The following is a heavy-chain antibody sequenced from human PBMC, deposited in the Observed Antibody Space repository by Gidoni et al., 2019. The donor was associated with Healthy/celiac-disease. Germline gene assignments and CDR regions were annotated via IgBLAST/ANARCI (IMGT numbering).Heavy chain of an antibody. J-gene: IGHJ5*02. D-gene: IGHD3-3*01. CDR1: GSTFTSYA. CDR2: MNPNSGNT. CDR3: ARSVSLGVRFLEWDWFDP. Sequence: QVQLVQSGAEVKKPGASVKVSCKASGSTFTSYAINWVLQATGQGLEWMGWMNPNSGNTGYAQKFQGRVTMTRNTSISTAYMELSSLRSEDTAVYYCARSVSLGVRFLEWDWFDPWGQGTLVTVSS. V-gene: IGHV1-8*01.